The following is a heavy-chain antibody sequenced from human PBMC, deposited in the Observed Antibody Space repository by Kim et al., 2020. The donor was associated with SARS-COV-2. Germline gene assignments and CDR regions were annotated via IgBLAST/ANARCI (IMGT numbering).Heavy chain of an antibody. CDR1: GFSFSTYA. CDR3: ARNDAKWTHDYFEC. J-gene: IGHJ4*02. D-gene: IGHD1-26*01. Sequence: GGSLRLSCAASGFSFSTYAMTWVRQAPGKGLEWVSTINSDGRRTYYADSVKGRFTISRDNSKDTLFLQMNSLRADDTAVYSCARNDAKWTHDYFECWGKRALVTVS. CDR2: INSDGRRT. V-gene: IGHV3-23*01.